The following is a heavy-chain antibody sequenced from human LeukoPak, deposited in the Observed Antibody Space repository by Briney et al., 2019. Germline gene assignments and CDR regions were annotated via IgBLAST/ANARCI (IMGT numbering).Heavy chain of an antibody. CDR1: GGTFSSYA. CDR3: ARDRPYYSSGWLDAFDI. CDR2: IIPIFGTA. J-gene: IGHJ3*02. V-gene: IGHV1-69*05. D-gene: IGHD6-19*01. Sequence: SVKVSCKASGGTFSSYATSWVRQAPGQGLEWMGRIIPIFGTANYAQKFQGRVTITTDESTSTAYMELSSLRSEDTAVYYCARDRPYYSSGWLDAFDIWGQGTMVTVSS.